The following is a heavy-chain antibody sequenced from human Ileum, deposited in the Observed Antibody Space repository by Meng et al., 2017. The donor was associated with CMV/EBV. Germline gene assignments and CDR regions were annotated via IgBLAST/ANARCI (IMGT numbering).Heavy chain of an antibody. CDR3: ATTIHPVALLNYFDP. CDR2: RYYSETP. J-gene: IGHJ5*02. Sequence: SETLSLTCSVSGDSITRYYVSWIRQPPGKGLEWIGYRYYSETPYYSHSLRGRVIISADTAKNHFSLSLTSVTAADTVVYFCATTIHPVALLNYFDPWGQGTLVTVSS. D-gene: IGHD5-12*01. V-gene: IGHV4-59*01. CDR1: GDSITRYY.